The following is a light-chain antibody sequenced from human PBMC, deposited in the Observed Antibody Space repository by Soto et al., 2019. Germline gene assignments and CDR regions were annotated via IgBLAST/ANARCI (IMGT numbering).Light chain of an antibody. V-gene: IGLV2-14*01. CDR1: SSDVGGYNY. CDR2: EGS. CDR3: SSYTTSSTHWV. J-gene: IGLJ3*02. Sequence: QSALTQPASVSGSPGQSITISCTGTSSDVGGYNYVSWYQQHPGKAPKLMIYEGSNRPSGVSNRFSVSKSGNTASLTISGLQAEDEADSYCSSYTTSSTHWVFGGGTKLTVL.